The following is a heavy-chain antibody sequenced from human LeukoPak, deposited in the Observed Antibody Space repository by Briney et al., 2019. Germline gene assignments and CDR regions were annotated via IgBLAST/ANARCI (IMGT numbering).Heavy chain of an antibody. J-gene: IGHJ2*01. Sequence: SETLSLTCSVSGGSISSYYWSWIRQPPGKGLEWIGYIYYSGSTNYNPSLKSRVTISVDTSKNQFSLKLSSVTAADTAVYYCARRHVDTASADWYFDLWGRGTLVTVSS. CDR3: ARRHVDTASADWYFDL. CDR2: IYYSGST. D-gene: IGHD5-18*01. CDR1: GGSISSYY. V-gene: IGHV4-59*08.